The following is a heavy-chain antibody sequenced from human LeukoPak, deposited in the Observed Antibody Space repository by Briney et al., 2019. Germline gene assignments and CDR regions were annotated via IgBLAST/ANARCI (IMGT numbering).Heavy chain of an antibody. CDR2: ISYDGGNK. D-gene: IGHD3-10*01. J-gene: IGHJ4*02. Sequence: LTGGSLRLSCAASGFTFSSYGMHWVRQAPGKGLEWVAVISYDGGNKYYADSVKGRFTISRDNSKNTLYLQMNSLRAEDTAVYYCAKDFGAAEDYFDYWGQGTLVTVSS. CDR3: AKDFGAAEDYFDY. CDR1: GFTFSSYG. V-gene: IGHV3-30*18.